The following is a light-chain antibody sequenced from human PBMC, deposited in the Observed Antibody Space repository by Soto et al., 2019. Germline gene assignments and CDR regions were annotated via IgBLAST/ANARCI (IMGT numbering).Light chain of an antibody. CDR2: DAS. CDR3: QQSSSYPLT. Sequence: AIQLTQSPSSLSASVGDRVTITCRASQGISSALAWYQQKPGKAPKLLIYDASSLEGGDPSRFSGSRSGTDFTLTVSSLQPEDFATYYCQQSSSYPLTFGQGIKVEIK. V-gene: IGKV1-13*02. J-gene: IGKJ1*01. CDR1: QGISSA.